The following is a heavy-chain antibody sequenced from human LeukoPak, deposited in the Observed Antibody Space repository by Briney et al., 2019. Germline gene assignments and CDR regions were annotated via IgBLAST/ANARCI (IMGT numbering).Heavy chain of an antibody. D-gene: IGHD2-21*02. CDR3: AREGGGIAEAIVVVTATLDY. Sequence: ASVKVSCKASGYTFTSYYMHWVRQAPGQGLEWMGIINPSGGSTSYAQKFQGRVTMTRDTSTSTVYMELSSLRSEDTAVYYCAREGGGIAEAIVVVTATLDYWGQGTLVTVSS. J-gene: IGHJ4*02. CDR1: GYTFTSYY. CDR2: INPSGGST. V-gene: IGHV1-46*01.